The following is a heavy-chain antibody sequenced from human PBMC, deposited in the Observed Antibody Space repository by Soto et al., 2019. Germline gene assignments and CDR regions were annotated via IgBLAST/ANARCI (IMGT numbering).Heavy chain of an antibody. D-gene: IGHD2-15*01. CDR2: IYYSGST. Sequence: SETLSLTCTVSGGSISSYYWSWIRQPPGKGLEWIGYIYYSGSTNYNPSLKSRVTISVDTSKNQFSLKLSSVTAADTAVYYCARVGYCSGGSCSLYFDYWGQGTLVTVSS. CDR1: GGSISSYY. CDR3: ARVGYCSGGSCSLYFDY. V-gene: IGHV4-59*01. J-gene: IGHJ4*02.